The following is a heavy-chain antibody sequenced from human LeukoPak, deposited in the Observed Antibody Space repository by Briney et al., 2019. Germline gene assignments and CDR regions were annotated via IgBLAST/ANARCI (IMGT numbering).Heavy chain of an antibody. CDR3: ARGGAVVPFYYCYYMDV. CDR2: INHSGST. J-gene: IGHJ6*03. Sequence: SETLSLTCTVSGYSISSGYYWGWIRQPPGKGLEWIGEINHSGSTNYNPSLKSRVTISVDTSKNQFSLKLSSVTAADTAVYYCARGGAVVPFYYCYYMDVWGKGTTVTVSS. CDR1: GYSISSGYY. V-gene: IGHV4-38-2*02. D-gene: IGHD6-19*01.